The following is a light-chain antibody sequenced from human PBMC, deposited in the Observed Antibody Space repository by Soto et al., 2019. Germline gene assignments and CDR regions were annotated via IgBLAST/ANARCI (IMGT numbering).Light chain of an antibody. CDR2: AAS. J-gene: IGKJ3*01. V-gene: IGKV3-15*01. CDR1: QSVGRN. CDR3: XXYSKWPLFT. Sequence: EIVVTQSPGILSVSPGDRATLSCRASQSVGRNLAWYQQKPGQAPTLLIYAASTRATGLPARFSGSGSGTXXXXXXXXXXXXXXAXYXCXXYSKWPLFTFGPGTRVDIK.